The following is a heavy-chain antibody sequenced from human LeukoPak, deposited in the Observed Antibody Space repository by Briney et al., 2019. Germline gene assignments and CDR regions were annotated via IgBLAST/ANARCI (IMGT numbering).Heavy chain of an antibody. Sequence: SESLSLACSLPGGSISSYYCGWIRQPPGKGLGWIGAINDRQNTNYNPSINSRLSISADSPKHKCSLKLSSVTDADTAVYYCGRLWFGELFSSDYWGKGTLVTVSS. D-gene: IGHD3-10*01. V-gene: IGHV4-34*01. CDR3: GRLWFGELFSSDY. CDR1: GGSISSYY. CDR2: INDRQNT. J-gene: IGHJ4*02.